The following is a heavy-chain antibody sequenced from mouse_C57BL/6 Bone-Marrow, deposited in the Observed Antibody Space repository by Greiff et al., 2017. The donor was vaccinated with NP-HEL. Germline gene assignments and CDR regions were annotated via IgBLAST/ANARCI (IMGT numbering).Heavy chain of an antibody. CDR3: ARSIYYDYADDPFYAMDY. Sequence: DVQLQESGGGLVQPGGSLSLSCAASGFTFTDYYMNWVRQPPGKALAWLGFLRNKASGYTTEYSASVKGRFTISSDNSQSILYLQMNARRAEDSATYYCARSIYYDYADDPFYAMDYWGQGTSVTVSS. CDR2: LRNKASGYTT. V-gene: IGHV7-3*01. CDR1: GFTFTDYY. D-gene: IGHD2-4*01. J-gene: IGHJ4*01.